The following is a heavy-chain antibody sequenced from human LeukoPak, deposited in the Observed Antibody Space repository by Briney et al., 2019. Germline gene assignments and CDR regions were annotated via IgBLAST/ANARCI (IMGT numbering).Heavy chain of an antibody. Sequence: SETLSLTCAVYGGSFSGYYWSWIRQPPGKGLEWIGEINQSGNTKYNPSLKSRVTISVDPSKNQFLLKLTSVTAADTAVYYCARAVSGYTSSWYFVSWGQGTLVTVSS. CDR2: INQSGNT. CDR3: ARAVSGYTSSWYFVS. CDR1: GGSFSGYY. V-gene: IGHV4-34*01. J-gene: IGHJ4*02. D-gene: IGHD6-13*01.